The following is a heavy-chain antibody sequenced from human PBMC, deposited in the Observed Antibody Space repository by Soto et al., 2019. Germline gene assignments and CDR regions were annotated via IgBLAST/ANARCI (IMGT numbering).Heavy chain of an antibody. J-gene: IGHJ4*02. V-gene: IGHV3-66*01. D-gene: IGHD3-3*01. Sequence: EVQLVESGGGLVQPGGSLRLSCAASGFTVSRIFMTWVRQAPGKGLQWVAVISSDGSTYYADSVKGRFTISRDNSKNTLYLEMNSLRVEDTAVYYCARDTFGGAYDFLHGGQGTLVTVSS. CDR2: ISSDGST. CDR1: GFTVSRIF. CDR3: ARDTFGGAYDFLH.